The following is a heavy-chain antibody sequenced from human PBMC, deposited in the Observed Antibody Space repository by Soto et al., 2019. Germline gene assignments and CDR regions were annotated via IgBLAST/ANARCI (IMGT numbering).Heavy chain of an antibody. CDR1: GYTFTSYD. Sequence: QVQLVQSGAEVKKPGASVKVSCKASGYTFTSYDINWVRQATGQGLEWMGWMNPNSGNTGYAQKFQGRVTMTRNTSISPAYMELSSLGSEDTAVYYCARGEIPRFLEWLSPNGMDVWGQGTTVTVSS. J-gene: IGHJ6*02. CDR3: ARGEIPRFLEWLSPNGMDV. D-gene: IGHD3-3*01. CDR2: MNPNSGNT. V-gene: IGHV1-8*01.